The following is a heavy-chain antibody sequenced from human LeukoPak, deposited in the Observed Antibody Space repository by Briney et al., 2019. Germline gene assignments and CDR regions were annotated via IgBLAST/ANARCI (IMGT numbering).Heavy chain of an antibody. J-gene: IGHJ4*02. CDR1: GFTFRSYE. Sequence: PGGSLRLSCEDSGFTFRSYEMNWVRQAPGKGLEWIAYLSSSGSAFSYADSVKGRFTIAGDNAKNSVYLEMNSLRADDTAVYYCARSARLMKGVVEVTALDDWGQGTLVTVSS. V-gene: IGHV3-48*03. CDR2: LSSSGSAF. CDR3: ARSARLMKGVVEVTALDD. D-gene: IGHD3-3*01.